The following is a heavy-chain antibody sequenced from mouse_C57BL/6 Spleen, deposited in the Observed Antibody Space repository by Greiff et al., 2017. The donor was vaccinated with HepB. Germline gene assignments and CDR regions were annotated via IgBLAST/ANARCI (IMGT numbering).Heavy chain of an antibody. CDR2: IYPGSGST. V-gene: IGHV1-55*01. CDR3: ASPPEDYYGSSYYYYAMDY. J-gene: IGHJ4*01. CDR1: GYTFTSYW. D-gene: IGHD1-1*01. Sequence: VQLQQPGAELVKPGASVKMSCKASGYTFTSYWITWVKQRPGQGLEWIGDIYPGSGSTNYNEKFKSKATLTVDKPSSTAYMQLSSLTSEDSAVYYCASPPEDYYGSSYYYYAMDYWGQGTSVTVSS.